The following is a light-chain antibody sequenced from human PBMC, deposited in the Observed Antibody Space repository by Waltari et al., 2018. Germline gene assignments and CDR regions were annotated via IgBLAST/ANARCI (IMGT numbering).Light chain of an antibody. V-gene: IGKV1-39*01. CDR2: RTS. J-gene: IGKJ2*01. CDR1: QNVGRF. CDR3: QQSDGIPFT. Sequence: DIKMTQSPSSLSASVGDNVTITCRASQNVGRFLNWYQQRPGGAPKLLIFRTSDLQGGVPSRFSGSGSGTDFALTIDSLQPEDFATYYCQQSDGIPFTFGQGTKLEVK.